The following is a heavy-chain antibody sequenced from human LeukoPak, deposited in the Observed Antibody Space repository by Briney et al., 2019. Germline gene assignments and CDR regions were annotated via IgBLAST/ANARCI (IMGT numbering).Heavy chain of an antibody. CDR2: IIPIFGTP. J-gene: IGHJ4*02. CDR3: ARDENSGSGEFDY. D-gene: IGHD3-10*01. V-gene: IGHV1-69*06. Sequence: EASVKVSCKASGGTSTIYGISWVRQAPGQGLEWMGRIIPIFGTPKYAQKFQGRVTITADKSTSTAYLNLSSLRPDDMAVYYCARDENSGSGEFDYWGQGTLVTVSS. CDR1: GGTSTIYG.